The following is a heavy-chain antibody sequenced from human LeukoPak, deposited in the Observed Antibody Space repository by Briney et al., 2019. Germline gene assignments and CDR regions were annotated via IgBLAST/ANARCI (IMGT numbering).Heavy chain of an antibody. D-gene: IGHD3-9*01. CDR2: IYYSGST. J-gene: IGHJ5*02. Sequence: PSETLSLTCTVSGGSISSSSYYWGWIRQPPGKGLEWIGSIYYSGSTNYNPSLKSRVTISVDTSKNQFSLKLSSVTAANTAVYYCARENRRTYDILTGSPSWFDPWGQGTLVTVSS. CDR3: ARENRRTYDILTGSPSWFDP. V-gene: IGHV4-39*07. CDR1: GGSISSSSYY.